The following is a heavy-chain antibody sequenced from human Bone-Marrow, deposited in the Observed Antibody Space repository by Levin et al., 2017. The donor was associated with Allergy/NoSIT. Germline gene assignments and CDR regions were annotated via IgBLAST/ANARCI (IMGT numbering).Heavy chain of an antibody. J-gene: IGHJ6*02. Sequence: SETLSLTCTVSGYSISSGYYWGWIRQPPGKGLEWIGSIYHSGSTYYNPSLKSRVTISVDTSKNQFSLKLSSVTAADTAVYYCARDREYYDSSGYFYYYDYGMDVWGQGTTVTVSS. CDR2: IYHSGST. D-gene: IGHD3-22*01. CDR3: ARDREYYDSSGYFYYYDYGMDV. V-gene: IGHV4-38-2*02. CDR1: GYSISSGYY.